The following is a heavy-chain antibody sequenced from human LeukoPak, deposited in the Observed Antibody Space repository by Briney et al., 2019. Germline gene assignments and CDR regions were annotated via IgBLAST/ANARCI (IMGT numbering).Heavy chain of an antibody. CDR1: GSTFSSYG. J-gene: IGHJ4*02. D-gene: IGHD3-10*01. CDR3: VKEHDYYGSGSYDY. Sequence: GRSLRLSCAASGSTFSSYGMHWVRQAPGKGLEWVAVISYDGSNKCYADSVKGRFTISRDNSKNTLYLQMNSLTAEDTAVYYCVKEHDYYGSGSYDYWGQGTLVTVSS. CDR2: ISYDGSNK. V-gene: IGHV3-30*18.